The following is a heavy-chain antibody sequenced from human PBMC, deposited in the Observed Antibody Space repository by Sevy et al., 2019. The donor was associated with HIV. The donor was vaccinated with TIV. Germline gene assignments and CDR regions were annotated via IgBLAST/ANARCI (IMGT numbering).Heavy chain of an antibody. V-gene: IGHV3-53*01. J-gene: IGHJ6*02. CDR1: GFSVSSNY. CDR2: IYSDGRT. Sequence: GSLRLSCVVPGFSVSSNYMSWVRQAPGKGLEWVSNIYSDGRTYYADSVRGRFTISRDTSKNTVYLEMKSLRAEDTAVYYCTREDIVLGEDNYYGMDVWGHGTTVTVSS. CDR3: TREDIVLGEDNYYGMDV. D-gene: IGHD2-15*01.